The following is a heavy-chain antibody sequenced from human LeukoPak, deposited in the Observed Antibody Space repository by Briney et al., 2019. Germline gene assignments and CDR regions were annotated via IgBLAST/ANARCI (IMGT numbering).Heavy chain of an antibody. J-gene: IGHJ4*02. CDR2: ISAYNGNT. CDR3: ARVPHYYDSSGYYYTQYYFDY. CDR1: GYTFTSYG. V-gene: IGHV1-18*01. Sequence: ASVKVSCKASGYTFTSYGISWVRQAPGQGLEWMGWISAYNGNTNYAQKLQGRVTMTTDTSTSTAYMELRSLRSDDTAVYCCARVPHYYDSSGYYYTQYYFDYWGQGTLVTVSS. D-gene: IGHD3-22*01.